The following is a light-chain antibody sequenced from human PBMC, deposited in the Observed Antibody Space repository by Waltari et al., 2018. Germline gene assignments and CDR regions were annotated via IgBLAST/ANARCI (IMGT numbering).Light chain of an antibody. Sequence: QSALTQPASVSGSPGQSITISCSGTASHVAFYNYVPWYQQHPGKAPKVIIYDVSERPSGVSNRFSGSKSGNTAYLTISGLQAEDEADYYCNSYTGSSSWVFGGGTKLTV. CDR1: ASHVAFYNY. CDR2: DVS. CDR3: NSYTGSSSWV. V-gene: IGLV2-14*03. J-gene: IGLJ3*02.